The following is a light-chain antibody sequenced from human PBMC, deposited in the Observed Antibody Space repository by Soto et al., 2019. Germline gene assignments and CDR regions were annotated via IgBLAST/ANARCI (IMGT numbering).Light chain of an antibody. CDR1: SSDVGGYNY. CDR3: SSYTSSSTRV. Sequence: QSALTQPASVSGSPGQSITISCTGTSSDVGGYNYVSWYQQHPGKAPKLMIYDVINRPSGVSKRFSGSKSGNTASLTISGLQAEEEADYYCSSYTSSSTRVFGGGTKLTVL. V-gene: IGLV2-14*01. CDR2: DVI. J-gene: IGLJ3*02.